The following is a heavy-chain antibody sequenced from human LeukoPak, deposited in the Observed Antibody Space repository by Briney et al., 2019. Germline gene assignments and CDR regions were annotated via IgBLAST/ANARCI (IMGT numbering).Heavy chain of an antibody. CDR2: ISYDGSNK. CDR1: GFTFSSYG. D-gene: IGHD2-8*02. J-gene: IGHJ4*02. V-gene: IGHV3-30*03. Sequence: GGSLRLSCAASGFTFSSYGMHWVRQAPGKGLEWVAVISYDGSNKYYADSVKGRFTVSRDNAKNSLYLQMNSLRAEDTAVYYCTREYCGYWGQGTLVTVSS. CDR3: TREYCGY.